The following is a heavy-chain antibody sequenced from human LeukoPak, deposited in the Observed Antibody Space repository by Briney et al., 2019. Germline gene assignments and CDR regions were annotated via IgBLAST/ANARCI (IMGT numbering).Heavy chain of an antibody. Sequence: GASVKVSCKASGYTFTSYGIRWVRQAAGQGLEWMGWISAYNGNTNYAQKLQGRVTMTTDTSTSTAYVELRSLRSDYTAVYYCAREAPRILWYGGKTNYGIDVWGQGTTVTVSS. CDR2: ISAYNGNT. CDR3: AREAPRILWYGGKTNYGIDV. CDR1: GYTFTSYG. D-gene: IGHD3-10*01. V-gene: IGHV1-18*01. J-gene: IGHJ6*02.